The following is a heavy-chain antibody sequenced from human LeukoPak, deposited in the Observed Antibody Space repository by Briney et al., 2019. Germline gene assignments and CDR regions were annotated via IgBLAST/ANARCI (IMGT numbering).Heavy chain of an antibody. Sequence: SETLSLTCAVYGGSFSGYYWSWIRQPPGKGLEWIGEINHSGSTNYNPSLKSRVTISVDTSKNQFSLKLSSVTAADTAVYYCARGLYYYDSSGYYFLFDYWGQGTLVTVSS. CDR2: INHSGST. CDR1: GGSFSGYY. D-gene: IGHD3-22*01. J-gene: IGHJ4*02. CDR3: ARGLYYYDSSGYYFLFDY. V-gene: IGHV4-34*01.